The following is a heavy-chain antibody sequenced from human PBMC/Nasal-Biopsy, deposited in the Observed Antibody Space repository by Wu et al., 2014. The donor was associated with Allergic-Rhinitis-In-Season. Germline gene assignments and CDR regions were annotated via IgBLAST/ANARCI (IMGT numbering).Heavy chain of an antibody. CDR1: GFSLTTGGMS. CDR2: IDWDDDK. D-gene: IGHD3-10*01. CDR3: ARTSRGKSRNGKKNYYYYYMDV. Sequence: ALVKPTQTLTLTCTVSGFSLTTGGMSISWIRQPRRTGGVGRIDWDDDKYYSTSLKTRLTISKDTSKNQVVLTMTNTDPVDTATYYCARTSRGKSRNGKKNYYYYYMDVWGKGTTVTVSS. V-gene: IGHV2-70*11. J-gene: IGHJ6*03.